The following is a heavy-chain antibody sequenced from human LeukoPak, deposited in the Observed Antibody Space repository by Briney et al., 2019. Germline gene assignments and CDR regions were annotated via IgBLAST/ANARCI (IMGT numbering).Heavy chain of an antibody. J-gene: IGHJ3*02. D-gene: IGHD1-26*01. V-gene: IGHV4-30-4*08. CDR1: GGSISSGGYS. CDR3: ARDGGSYSYRDAFDI. CDR2: IYYSGST. Sequence: PSETLSLTCAVSGGSISSGGYSWSWIRQPPGKGLEWIGYIYYSGSTYYNPSLKSRVTISVDTSKNQFSLKLSSVTAADTAVYYCARDGGSYSYRDAFDIWGQGTMVTVSS.